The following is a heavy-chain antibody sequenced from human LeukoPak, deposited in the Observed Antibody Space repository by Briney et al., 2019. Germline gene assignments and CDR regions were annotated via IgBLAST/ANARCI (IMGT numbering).Heavy chain of an antibody. CDR2: IYSGGST. J-gene: IGHJ4*02. D-gene: IGHD6-19*01. V-gene: IGHV3-66*01. Sequence: GGSLRLSCAASGFTVSSNYMSWVRQAPGKGLEWVSVIYSGGSTYYADSVKGRFTISRDNAKNSLYLQMNSLRAEDTAVYYCARVPSSGWYYSYWGQGTLVTVSS. CDR1: GFTVSSNY. CDR3: ARVPSSGWYYSY.